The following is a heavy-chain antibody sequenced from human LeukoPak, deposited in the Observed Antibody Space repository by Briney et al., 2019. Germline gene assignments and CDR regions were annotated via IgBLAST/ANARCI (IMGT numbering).Heavy chain of an antibody. CDR3: ARDGKWLQISFNLFDY. J-gene: IGHJ4*02. Sequence: GASVKVSLKASGYTFTVYYMRRVRQAPGQGLEWMGWINPNSGGTNYAQKFQGRVTMTRDTSISTAYMELSRLRSDDTAVYYCARDGKWLQISFNLFDYWGQGTLVTVSS. CDR1: GYTFTVYY. D-gene: IGHD5-24*01. CDR2: INPNSGGT. V-gene: IGHV1-2*02.